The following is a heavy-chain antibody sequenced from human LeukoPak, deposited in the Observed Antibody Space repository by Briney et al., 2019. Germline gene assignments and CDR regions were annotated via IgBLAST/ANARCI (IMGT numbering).Heavy chain of an antibody. J-gene: IGHJ6*03. D-gene: IGHD3-10*01. CDR1: GFTFSNYG. V-gene: IGHV3-30*03. CDR3: ARDYGSGSTSTIYYMDV. CDR2: ISYDGSNK. Sequence: GGSLRLSCAASGFTFSNYGMDWVRQAPGKGLEWVAVISYDGSNKYYADSVKGRFTISRDNSKNTLYLQMNSLRAEDTAVYYCARDYGSGSTSTIYYMDVWGKGTTVTISS.